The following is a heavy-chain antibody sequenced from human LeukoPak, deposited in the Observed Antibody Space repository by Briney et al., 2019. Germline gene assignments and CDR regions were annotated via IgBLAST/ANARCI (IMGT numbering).Heavy chain of an antibody. Sequence: GASVKVSCKASGYTFTSYDINWVRQATGQGLEWMGWMNPNSGNTGYAQKFQGRVTMTRNTSISTAYMELSSLRSEDTAVYYCARGDDGYSGYDQLYYYYMDVWGKGTTVTISS. CDR2: MNPNSGNT. CDR1: GYTFTSYD. D-gene: IGHD5-12*01. V-gene: IGHV1-8*01. J-gene: IGHJ6*03. CDR3: ARGDDGYSGYDQLYYYYMDV.